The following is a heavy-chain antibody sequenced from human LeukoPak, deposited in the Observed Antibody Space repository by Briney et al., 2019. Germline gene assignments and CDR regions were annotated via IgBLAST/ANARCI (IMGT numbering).Heavy chain of an antibody. CDR2: IYYSGST. Sequence: SETLSLTCTVSGGSISSYYWSWIRQPPGKGLEWIGYIYYSGSTNYNPSLKSRVTISVDTSKNQFSLKLSSVTAADTAVYYCARVAPGYFDWLLPIDYWGQGTLVTVSS. CDR1: GGSISSYY. J-gene: IGHJ4*02. V-gene: IGHV4-59*01. CDR3: ARVAPGYFDWLLPIDY. D-gene: IGHD3-9*01.